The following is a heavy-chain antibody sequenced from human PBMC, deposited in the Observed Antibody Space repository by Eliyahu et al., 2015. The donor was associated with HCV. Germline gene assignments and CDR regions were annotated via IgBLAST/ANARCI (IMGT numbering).Heavy chain of an antibody. CDR1: GFXFDXYA. V-gene: IGHV3-9*01. Sequence: EVQLVESGGGLVQPGRSLRLSCAASGFXFDXYAMHWVRQGPGKGLEWVSGISWNSGXIGYADSVKGRFTISRDNANNSLYLQMNSLRPEDTALYYCAKDGPIAVAGGMDVWGQGTTVTVSS. CDR2: ISWNSGXI. D-gene: IGHD6-19*01. J-gene: IGHJ6*02. CDR3: AKDGPIAVAGGMDV.